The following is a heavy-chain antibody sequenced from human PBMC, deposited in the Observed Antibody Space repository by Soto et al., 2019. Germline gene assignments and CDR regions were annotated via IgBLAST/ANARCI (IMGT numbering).Heavy chain of an antibody. CDR3: ARAYYESSGYYQSNDAFDI. CDR2: IYHSGST. CDR1: GGSISSGGYS. Sequence: PSETLSLTCAVSGGSISSGGYSWSWIRQPPGKGLEWIGYIYHSGSTYYNPSLKSRVTISVDRSKNQFSLKLSSVTAADTAVYYCARAYYESSGYYQSNDAFDIWGQGTMVTVSS. V-gene: IGHV4-30-2*01. J-gene: IGHJ3*02. D-gene: IGHD3-22*01.